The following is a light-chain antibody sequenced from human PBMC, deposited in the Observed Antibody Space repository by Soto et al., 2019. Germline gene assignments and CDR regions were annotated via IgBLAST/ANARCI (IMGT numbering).Light chain of an antibody. V-gene: IGLV2-14*01. CDR2: EVR. CDR1: MRDVGAYNL. J-gene: IGLJ3*02. CDR3: SAYTARSTLV. Sequence: QSALTQPASVSGSAGQSITISCSGTMRDVGAYNLVSWYQQHPGTAPKLIIYEVRTRPSGISSRFSGPRSGNTASLTISGLQSEDEGDYYCSAYTARSTLVFGGGTQLTVL.